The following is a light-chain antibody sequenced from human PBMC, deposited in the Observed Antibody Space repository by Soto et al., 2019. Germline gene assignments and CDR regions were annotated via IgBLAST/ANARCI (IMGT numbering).Light chain of an antibody. Sequence: QSVLTQPASVSGSPGQSITISCTGTSTDVGGYKYVSWYQQHPGKAPKLMIFEVNGRPSGVSDRFSGSKSGNTASLTTSGLQPEDEADYYYCSFSSSSSPYVFGTGTKLTVL. CDR3: CSFSSSSSPYV. J-gene: IGLJ1*01. CDR2: EVN. CDR1: STDVGGYKY. V-gene: IGLV2-14*01.